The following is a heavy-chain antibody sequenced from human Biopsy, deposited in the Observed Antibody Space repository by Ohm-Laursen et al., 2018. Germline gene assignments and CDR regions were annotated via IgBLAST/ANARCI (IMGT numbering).Heavy chain of an antibody. CDR3: AKRGVERGRPLAY. J-gene: IGHJ4*02. Sequence: SSVKVSCKASGGTFSSFGISWVRQAPGQGLEWMGEINSMFGTTNYAQTFQGRVTITANESTSTAYMEVSSLRSEDTAVYYCAKRGVERGRPLAYWGQGTLVTVSS. CDR2: INSMFGTT. CDR1: GGTFSSFG. V-gene: IGHV1-69*01. D-gene: IGHD1-1*01.